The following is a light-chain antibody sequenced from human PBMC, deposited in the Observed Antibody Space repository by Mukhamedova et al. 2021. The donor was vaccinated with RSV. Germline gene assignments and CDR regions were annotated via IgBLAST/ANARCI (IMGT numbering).Light chain of an antibody. J-gene: IGKJ1*01. Sequence: WYQRRVHGEAPKLLIYKASTLQDGVPSRFRGSGSGTEFTLTISSLQPDDFATYYCQHYKSYPWTFGQETKVEIK. CDR2: KAS. CDR3: QHYKSYPWT. V-gene: IGKV1-5*03.